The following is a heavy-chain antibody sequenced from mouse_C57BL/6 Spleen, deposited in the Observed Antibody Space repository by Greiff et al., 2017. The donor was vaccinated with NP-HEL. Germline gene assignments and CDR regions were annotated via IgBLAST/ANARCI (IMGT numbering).Heavy chain of an antibody. CDR1: GYSFTGYY. CDR2: INPSTGGT. D-gene: IGHD1-1*01. V-gene: IGHV1-42*01. CDR3: ARSGSSPYAMDY. J-gene: IGHJ4*01. Sequence: VQLKESGPELVKPGASVKISCKASGYSFTGYYMNWVKQSPEKSLEWIGEINPSTGGTTYNQKFKAKATLTVDKSSSTAYMQLKSLTSEDSAVYYCARSGSSPYAMDYWGQGTSVTVSS.